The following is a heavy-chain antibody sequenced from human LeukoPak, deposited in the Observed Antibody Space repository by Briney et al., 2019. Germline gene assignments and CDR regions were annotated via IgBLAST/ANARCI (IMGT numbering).Heavy chain of an antibody. CDR1: GGSITSDDYY. V-gene: IGHV4-30-4*01. J-gene: IGHJ4*02. CDR2: IFRTGST. D-gene: IGHD1-1*01. CDR3: ARVLRVERRSIDY. Sequence: SETLSLTCTVSGGSITSDDYYWSWIRQPPGKGLELIGYIFRTGSTYYKASLRSRVNILLDSSKNQFSLNLNSVTAADTAVYFCARVLRVERRSIDYWGQGILVTVSS.